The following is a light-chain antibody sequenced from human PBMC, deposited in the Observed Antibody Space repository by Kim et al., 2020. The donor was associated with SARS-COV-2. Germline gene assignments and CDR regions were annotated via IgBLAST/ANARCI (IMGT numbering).Light chain of an antibody. CDR1: SLRSYY. CDR3: NSRDSSGSYV. J-gene: IGLJ1*01. CDR2: GKN. Sequence: VALGQTVRITCQGDSLRSYYASWYQQKPGQAPVLVIYGKNNRPSGIPDRFSGSSSGNTASLTITGAQAEDEADYYCNSRDSSGSYVFGTGTKVTVL. V-gene: IGLV3-19*01.